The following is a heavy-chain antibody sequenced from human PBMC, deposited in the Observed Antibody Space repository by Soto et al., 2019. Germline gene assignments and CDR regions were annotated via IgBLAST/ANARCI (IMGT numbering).Heavy chain of an antibody. J-gene: IGHJ4*02. CDR2: ISGSGGST. D-gene: IGHD5-12*01. Sequence: PGGSLRLSCAASGFTFSSYAMSWVRQAPGKGLEWVSAISGSGGSTYYANSVKGRFTISRDNSKNTLYLQMNSLRAEDTAVYYCAKDPGWLQPYYYFDYWGQGTLVTVSS. CDR1: GFTFSSYA. CDR3: AKDPGWLQPYYYFDY. V-gene: IGHV3-23*01.